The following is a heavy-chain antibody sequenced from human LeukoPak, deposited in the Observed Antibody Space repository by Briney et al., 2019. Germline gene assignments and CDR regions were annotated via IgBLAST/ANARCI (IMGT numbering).Heavy chain of an antibody. J-gene: IGHJ4*02. CDR2: VHTSGST. D-gene: IGHD3-22*01. V-gene: IGHV4-61*02. CDR3: ARGPIPDSSGYYYYFDY. Sequence: SETLSLTCTVSGGSIRGGRYYWSWIRQPAGKGLEWIGRVHTSGSTNYNPSLKSRLTMSVDTSKNQFSLNLSSVTAADTAVYYCARGPIPDSSGYYYYFDYWGQGTLVTVSS. CDR1: GGSIRGGRYY.